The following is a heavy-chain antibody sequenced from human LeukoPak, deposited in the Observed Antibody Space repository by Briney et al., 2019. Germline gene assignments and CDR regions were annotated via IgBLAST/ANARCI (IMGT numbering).Heavy chain of an antibody. Sequence: GGSLRLSCAASGFTFSNYWMSWVRQAPGKGLEWVANIKQEGSEKYYVDSVKGRFTISRDNARNSLYFQLNSLRAEDTAVYYCARALTSSRSSWYSGWKANMDVWGKGTTVTVSS. D-gene: IGHD6-13*01. J-gene: IGHJ6*03. CDR2: IKQEGSEK. V-gene: IGHV3-7*01. CDR3: ARALTSSRSSWYSGWKANMDV. CDR1: GFTFSNYW.